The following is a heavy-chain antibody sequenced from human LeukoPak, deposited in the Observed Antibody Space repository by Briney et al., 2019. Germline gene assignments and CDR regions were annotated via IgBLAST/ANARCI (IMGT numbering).Heavy chain of an antibody. V-gene: IGHV3-21*01. J-gene: IGHJ5*02. Sequence: GGTLRLSCAASGFTFSSNSMKWVRQAQGKGLEWVSSISSSSSYIYYADSVKGRFTISRDNAKNSLYLQMNSLRAEDTAVYYCARDVLLWFGEYNWFGPWGQGTLVTVSS. CDR2: ISSSSSYI. CDR3: ARDVLLWFGEYNWFGP. CDR1: GFTFSSNS. D-gene: IGHD3-10*01.